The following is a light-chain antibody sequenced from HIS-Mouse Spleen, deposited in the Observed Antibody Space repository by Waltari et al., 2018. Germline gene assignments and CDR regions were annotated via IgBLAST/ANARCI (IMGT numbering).Light chain of an antibody. Sequence: QSALTQPPSASVSPGQSVTISCTGTSSDGGGSNFVSWYQQPPGKAPKPMIYEVSKRPSGVPDRFSGSKSGNTASLTVSGLQAEDEADYYCSSYAGSNNVVFGGGTKLTVL. CDR3: SSYAGSNNVV. J-gene: IGLJ2*01. V-gene: IGLV2-8*01. CDR2: EVS. CDR1: SSDGGGSNF.